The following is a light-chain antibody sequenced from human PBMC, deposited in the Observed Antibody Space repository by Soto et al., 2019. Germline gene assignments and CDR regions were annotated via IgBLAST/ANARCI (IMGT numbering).Light chain of an antibody. CDR2: AVS. CDR3: QQSFSAPHT. J-gene: IGKJ2*01. Sequence: DIQMTQSPSSLSASVGDRVTITCRASQSISSYLNWYQQKPGKAPNLLMYAVSSLQSGVPSRFSGSGSGTEFSLTISSLQPEDFATYHCQQSFSAPHTFGQGTKVDIK. V-gene: IGKV1-39*01. CDR1: QSISSY.